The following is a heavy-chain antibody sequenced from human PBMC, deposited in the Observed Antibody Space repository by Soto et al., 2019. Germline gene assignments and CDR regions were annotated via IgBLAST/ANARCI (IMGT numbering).Heavy chain of an antibody. J-gene: IGHJ6*02. CDR2: INAGNGNT. D-gene: IGHD6-19*01. CDR3: ARGEPWYSRGWYYLKLGGMDV. Sequence: GASVKVYCKASGYTFTSYAMHWVRQAPGQRLEWMGWINAGNGNTKYSQKFQGRVTITRDTSASTAYMELSSLRSEDTAVYYCARGEPWYSRGWYYLKLGGMDVWGQGTTVTVSS. CDR1: GYTFTSYA. V-gene: IGHV1-3*01.